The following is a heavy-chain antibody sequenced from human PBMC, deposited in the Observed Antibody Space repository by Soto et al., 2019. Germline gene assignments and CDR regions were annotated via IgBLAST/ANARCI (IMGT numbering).Heavy chain of an antibody. CDR2: ISAYNGNT. D-gene: IGHD6-19*01. CDR1: GYTFTSYG. J-gene: IGHJ3*02. CDR3: ARELAVAGTSAFDI. V-gene: IGHV1-18*01. Sequence: ASVKVSCKASGYTFTSYGISWVLQAPGQGLEWMGWISAYNGNTNYAQKLQGRVTMTTDTSTSTAYMELRSLRSDDTAVYYCARELAVAGTSAFDIWGQGTMVTVSS.